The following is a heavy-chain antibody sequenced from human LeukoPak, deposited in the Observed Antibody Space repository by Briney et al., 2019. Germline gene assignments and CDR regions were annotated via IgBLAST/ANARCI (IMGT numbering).Heavy chain of an antibody. Sequence: PGGSLRLSCATSGFNFDRYTIHWVRQAPGKGLEWVSIVYSGGHTYYADSVKGRFTISRDKSKNTLYLQMSSLRAEDTAVYYCARGIRDCSRTTCYQPFDYWGQGALVTVSS. CDR1: GFNFDRYT. CDR2: VYSGGHT. CDR3: ARGIRDCSRTTCYQPFDY. J-gene: IGHJ4*02. D-gene: IGHD2-2*01. V-gene: IGHV3-53*01.